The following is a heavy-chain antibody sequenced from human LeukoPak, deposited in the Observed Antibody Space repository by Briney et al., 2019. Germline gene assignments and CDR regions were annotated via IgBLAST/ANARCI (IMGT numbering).Heavy chain of an antibody. CDR2: IYYSGST. CDR1: GGSISSSSYY. V-gene: IGHV4-39*01. D-gene: IGHD3-22*01. Sequence: SETLSLTCTVSGGSISSSSYYWGWIRQPPGKGLEWIGSIYYSGSTNYNPSLKSRVTISVDTSKNQFSLKLSSVTAADTAVYYCARRVYYYDSSGYQYYFDYWGQGTLVTVSS. J-gene: IGHJ4*02. CDR3: ARRVYYYDSSGYQYYFDY.